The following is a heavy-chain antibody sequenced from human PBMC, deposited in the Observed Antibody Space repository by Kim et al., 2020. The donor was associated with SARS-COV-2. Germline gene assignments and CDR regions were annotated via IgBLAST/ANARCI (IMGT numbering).Heavy chain of an antibody. V-gene: IGHV3-49*04. Sequence: GGSLRLSCTASGFTFGDYAMSWVRQAPGKGLEWVGVIRNKAYGGTTEYAASVRGRFTISRDESKSIAYLQMNSLKNEDTAVYYCTRVYGSSTPAYYYYDMDVWGKGTTVTVSS. CDR3: TRVYGSSTPAYYYYDMDV. CDR1: GFTFGDYA. J-gene: IGHJ6*03. CDR2: IRNKAYGGTT. D-gene: IGHD2-2*01.